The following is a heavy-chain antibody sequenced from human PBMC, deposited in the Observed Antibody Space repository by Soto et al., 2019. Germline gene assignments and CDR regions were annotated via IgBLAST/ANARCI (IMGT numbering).Heavy chain of an antibody. D-gene: IGHD3-9*01. CDR2: IRSKANSYAT. CDR1: GFTFSGSA. V-gene: IGHV3-73*01. J-gene: IGHJ6*03. Sequence: GGSLRLSCAASGFTFSGSAMHWVRQASGKGLEWVGRIRSKANSYATAYAASVKGRFTISRDDSKNTAYLQMNSLKTEDTAVYYCTRVGYDILTGYDTPHIPHYYYYMDVWGKGTTVTVSS. CDR3: TRVGYDILTGYDTPHIPHYYYYMDV.